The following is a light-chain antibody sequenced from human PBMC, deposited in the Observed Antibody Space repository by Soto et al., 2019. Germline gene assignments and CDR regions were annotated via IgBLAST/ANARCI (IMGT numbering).Light chain of an antibody. CDR1: SSDVGGYNY. V-gene: IGLV2-14*03. CDR2: DVS. J-gene: IGLJ3*02. Sequence: QPVLTQPASVSGSPGQSITISCTGTSSDVGGYNYVSWYQQHPGKAPKLMIFDVSNRPSGISYRFSGSKSGNTASLTISGLQAEDEADYYCSSYASNSPVVFGGGTKLTVL. CDR3: SSYASNSPVV.